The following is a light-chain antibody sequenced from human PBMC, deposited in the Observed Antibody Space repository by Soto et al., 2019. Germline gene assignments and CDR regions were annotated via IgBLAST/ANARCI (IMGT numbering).Light chain of an antibody. J-gene: IGLJ2*01. CDR2: DVS. CDR1: SCDVGGYNY. Sequence: SALTQPASVSGSPGQSITISCTGPSCDVGGYNYVSWYQQHPGKAPKLMIYDVSNRPSGVSNRFSGSKSGNTASLTISGLQAEDEADYYCSSYTSSSTLVFGRGTKRTV. V-gene: IGLV2-14*01. CDR3: SSYTSSSTLV.